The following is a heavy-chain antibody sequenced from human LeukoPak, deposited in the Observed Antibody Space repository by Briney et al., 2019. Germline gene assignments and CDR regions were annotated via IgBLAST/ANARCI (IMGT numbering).Heavy chain of an antibody. D-gene: IGHD3-22*01. CDR3: ARGISYYDSSGYYLDY. CDR2: IIPILGIA. Sequence: ASVKVSSKASGGTFSSYAISWVRQAPGQGLEWMGRIIPILGIANYAQKFQGRVTITADKSTSTAYMELSSLRSEDTAVYYCARGISYYDSSGYYLDYWGQGTLVTVSS. CDR1: GGTFSSYA. J-gene: IGHJ4*02. V-gene: IGHV1-69*04.